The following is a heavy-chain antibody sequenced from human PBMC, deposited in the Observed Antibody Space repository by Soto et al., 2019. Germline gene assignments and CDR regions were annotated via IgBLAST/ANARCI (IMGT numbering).Heavy chain of an antibody. J-gene: IGHJ4*02. Sequence: QVQLVQSGAEVKKPGSSVKVSCKASGGTFSSYAISWVRQAPGQGLEWMGGIIPIFGTANYAQKFQGRGTITADKSTSTAYIELSSLRSEDTAVYYCAREAAGTGFFDYWGQGTLVTVSS. CDR1: GGTFSSYA. CDR3: AREAAGTGFFDY. V-gene: IGHV1-69*06. D-gene: IGHD6-13*01. CDR2: IIPIFGTA.